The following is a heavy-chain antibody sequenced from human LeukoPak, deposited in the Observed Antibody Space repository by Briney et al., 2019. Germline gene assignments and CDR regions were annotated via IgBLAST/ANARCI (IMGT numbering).Heavy chain of an antibody. J-gene: IGHJ4*02. CDR3: ARDEFQQLASREVY. D-gene: IGHD6-13*01. Sequence: EASVKVSCKASGYTFTGYYMHWVRQAPGQGLEWMGWINPNSGGTNYAQKFQGRVTMTRDTSISTAYMELSRLRSDDTAVYYCARDEFQQLASREVYWGQGTLVTVSS. V-gene: IGHV1-2*02. CDR1: GYTFTGYY. CDR2: INPNSGGT.